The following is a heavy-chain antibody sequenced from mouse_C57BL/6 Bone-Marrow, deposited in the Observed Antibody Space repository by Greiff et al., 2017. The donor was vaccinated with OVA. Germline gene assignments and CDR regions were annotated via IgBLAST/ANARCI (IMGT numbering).Heavy chain of an antibody. CDR3: TLCYYGSSYWYFDV. Sequence: EVKLVESGAELVRPGASVKLSCTASGFNIKDDYMHWVKQRPEQGLEWIGWIDPENGDTEYASKFQGKATITADTSSSTAYLQLSSLTSEDTAVYYCTLCYYGSSYWYFDVWGTGTTVTVSS. CDR1: GFNIKDDY. J-gene: IGHJ1*03. CDR2: IDPENGDT. V-gene: IGHV14-4*01. D-gene: IGHD1-1*01.